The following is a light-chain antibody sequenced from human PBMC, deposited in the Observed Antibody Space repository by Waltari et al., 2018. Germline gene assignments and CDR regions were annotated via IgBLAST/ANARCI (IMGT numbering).Light chain of an antibody. Sequence: DIQMTQSPSTLSASVGDRVTISCRACQNINSWLAWYQQKPGKAPKLLIYKTSILEGGVPSRFSGVGSETEFTLTISSLQPDDFATYYCQQYHTFYTFGQGTKLEIK. CDR1: QNINSW. CDR3: QQYHTFYT. CDR2: KTS. V-gene: IGKV1-5*03. J-gene: IGKJ2*01.